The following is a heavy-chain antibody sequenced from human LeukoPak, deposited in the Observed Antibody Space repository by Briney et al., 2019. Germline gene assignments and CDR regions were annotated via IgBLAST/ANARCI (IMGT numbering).Heavy chain of an antibody. CDR3: ARGGVIVVVPDAPIDY. CDR1: GYTFTGYY. CDR2: INPNSGGT. J-gene: IGHJ4*02. Sequence: ASVKVSCKASGYTFTGYYMHWVRQAPGQGLEWVGWINPNSGGTNYAQKFQGRVTMTRDTSISTAYMELSRLRSDDTAVYYCARGGVIVVVPDAPIDYWGQGTLVTVSS. V-gene: IGHV1-2*02. D-gene: IGHD2-2*01.